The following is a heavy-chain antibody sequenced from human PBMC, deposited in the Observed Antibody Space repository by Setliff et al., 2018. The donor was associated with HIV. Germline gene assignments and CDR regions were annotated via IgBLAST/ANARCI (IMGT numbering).Heavy chain of an antibody. V-gene: IGHV1-69*10. CDR1: GGSFRICA. CDR2: IIPILGIA. D-gene: IGHD6-19*01. CDR3: ARVPIAVAGPYYYYGMDV. J-gene: IGHJ6*02. Sequence: SVKVSCKASGGSFRICAISWVRQAQGQGLEWMGGIIPILGIANYAQKFQGRVTITADKSTSTAYMELSILRSEDTAVYYCARVPIAVAGPYYYYGMDVWGQGTTVTVS.